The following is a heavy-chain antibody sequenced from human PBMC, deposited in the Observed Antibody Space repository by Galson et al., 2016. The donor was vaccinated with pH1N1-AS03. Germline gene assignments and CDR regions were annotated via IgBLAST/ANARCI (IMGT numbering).Heavy chain of an antibody. Sequence: SVKVFCKASGYTLSSYGITWVRQAPGQGLQWMGWIKNNNDNIQYGQNFQGRVTLTTDPSTKTAYMELKNLTSDDTGVYYCARACAEYLLSDYSSVFDSWGQGTLVTVSS. CDR3: ARACAEYLLSDYSSVFDS. V-gene: IGHV1-18*01. CDR1: GYTLSSYG. J-gene: IGHJ4*02. D-gene: IGHD2/OR15-2a*01. CDR2: IKNNNDNI.